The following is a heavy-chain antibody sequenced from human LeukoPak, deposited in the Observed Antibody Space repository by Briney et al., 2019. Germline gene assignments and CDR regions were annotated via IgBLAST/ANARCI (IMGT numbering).Heavy chain of an antibody. D-gene: IGHD3-22*01. CDR1: GGSFSGYY. V-gene: IGHV4-34*01. Sequence: SETLSLTCAVYGGSFSGYYWSWIRQPPGKGLEWIGEINHSGSTNYNPSLKSRVTISVDTSKNQFSLKLSSVTAADTAVYYCARIPTVTTRRYYYDSSVDYWGQGTLVTVSS. J-gene: IGHJ4*02. CDR2: INHSGST. CDR3: ARIPTVTTRRYYYDSSVDY.